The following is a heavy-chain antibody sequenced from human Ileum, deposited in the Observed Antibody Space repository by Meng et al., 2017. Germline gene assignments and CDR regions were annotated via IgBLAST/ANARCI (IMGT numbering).Heavy chain of an antibody. J-gene: IGHJ4*02. CDR1: RGSISGYY. V-gene: IGHV4-59*01. Sequence: SETLSLTCTVSRGSISGYYWSWIRQTPEKGLEWLGYVFFSGSTFYNPSLRSRLSLSVDTSKSLLSLSLASLTAADTAVYYCARHEFSSKVYFDYWGQGILVNGFS. D-gene: IGHD2-15*01. CDR3: ARHEFSSKVYFDY. CDR2: VFFSGST.